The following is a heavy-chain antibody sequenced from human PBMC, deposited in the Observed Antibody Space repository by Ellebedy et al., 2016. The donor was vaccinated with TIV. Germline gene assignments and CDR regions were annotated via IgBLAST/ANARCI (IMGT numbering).Heavy chain of an antibody. V-gene: IGHV4-34*01. CDR1: GGSLKSKY. Sequence: MPSETLSLTCAVSGGSLKSKYWTWIRQPPGKGLEWIGEVNHNGEITNYNPSLKSPFTISLDTSKNQIFLTLSSVTAADTAVYYCARSQNYFDPWGQGTLVTVSS. J-gene: IGHJ5*02. CDR2: VNHNGEIT. CDR3: ARSQNYFDP. D-gene: IGHD1-7*01.